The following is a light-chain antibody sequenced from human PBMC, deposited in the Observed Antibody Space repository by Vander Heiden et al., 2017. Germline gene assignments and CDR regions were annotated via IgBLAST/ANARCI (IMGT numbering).Light chain of an antibody. V-gene: IGKV1-5*03. CDR2: KSS. J-gene: IGKJ1*01. Sequence: IQMTQSPSTLSATVGDRVTITCRASQNIGNWLAWYQQKPGKAPKVLIYKSSNLETGVPSRFSGSGSGTEFTLTITSLEPDDFGTYYFQQFNIDSRTFGPGTTVEIK. CDR1: QNIGNW. CDR3: QQFNIDSRT.